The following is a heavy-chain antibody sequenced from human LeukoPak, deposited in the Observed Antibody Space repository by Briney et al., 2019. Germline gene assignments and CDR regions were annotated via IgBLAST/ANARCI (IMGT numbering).Heavy chain of an antibody. Sequence: KSGGSLRRSCAASGCTFSDYYMSWIRQAPGKGLEWVSYISSSGSTIYYADSVKGRFTISRDNAKNSLYLQMNSLRAEDTAVYYCARESSTSLTVDYWGQGTLVTVSS. CDR3: ARESSTSLTVDY. CDR2: ISSSGSTI. D-gene: IGHD2-2*01. CDR1: GCTFSDYY. V-gene: IGHV3-11*04. J-gene: IGHJ4*02.